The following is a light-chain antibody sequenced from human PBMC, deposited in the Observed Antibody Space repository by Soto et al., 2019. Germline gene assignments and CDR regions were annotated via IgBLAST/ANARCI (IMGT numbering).Light chain of an antibody. CDR1: QDISNY. V-gene: IGKV1-33*01. CDR3: QQYDNPPLT. CDR2: DAS. J-gene: IGKJ5*01. Sequence: DIQMTQSASSLSVSLGDRVTITCKASQDISNYLNWYQQKPVKAPKLLIYDASNLETGAPSSFSGSSSGTDFTFTISSLQTEDIATYYCQQYDNPPLTFGQGTRLEIK.